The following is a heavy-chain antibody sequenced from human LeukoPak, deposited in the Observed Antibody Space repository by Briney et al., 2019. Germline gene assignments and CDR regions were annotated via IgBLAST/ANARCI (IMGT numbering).Heavy chain of an antibody. CDR3: ARVRRYYYDSRKNAFDI. V-gene: IGHV3-53*01. Sequence: GGSLRLSCAASGFTFSSYAMSWVRQAPGKGLEWVSVIYSGGSTYYADSVKGRFTISRDNSKNTLYLQMNSLRAEDTAVYYCARVRRYYYDSRKNAFDIWGQGTMVTVSS. J-gene: IGHJ3*02. CDR2: IYSGGST. CDR1: GFTFSSYA. D-gene: IGHD3-22*01.